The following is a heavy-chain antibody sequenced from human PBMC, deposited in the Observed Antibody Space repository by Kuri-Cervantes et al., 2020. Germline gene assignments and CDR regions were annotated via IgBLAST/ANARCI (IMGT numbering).Heavy chain of an antibody. CDR2: IYHSGST. J-gene: IGHJ6*03. CDR3: ARSRFGELFVGVYYYMDV. V-gene: IGHV4-38-2*01. Sequence: SETLSLTCAVSGYSISSGYYWGWIRQPPGKGLEWIGSIYHSGSTYYNPSLKSRVTISVDKSKNQFSLKLSSVTAADTAVYYCARSRFGELFVGVYYYMDVWGKGTTVTVSS. D-gene: IGHD3-10*01. CDR1: GYSISSGYY.